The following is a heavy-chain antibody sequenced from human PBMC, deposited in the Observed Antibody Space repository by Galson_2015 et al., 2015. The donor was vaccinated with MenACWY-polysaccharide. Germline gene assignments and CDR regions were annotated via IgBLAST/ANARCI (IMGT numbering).Heavy chain of an antibody. CDR2: TYYRSKWSN. J-gene: IGHJ4*02. Sequence: CAISGDSVSTKSAAWNWIRQSPSRGLEWLGRTYYRSKWSNDYAESVKSRITINPDTSKNQFSLHLSSVTPEDTAVYYCARAPRRDNAFGYFDFWGQGTLVTVST. D-gene: IGHD2-2*01. V-gene: IGHV6-1*01. CDR1: GDSVSTKSAA. CDR3: ARAPRRDNAFGYFDF.